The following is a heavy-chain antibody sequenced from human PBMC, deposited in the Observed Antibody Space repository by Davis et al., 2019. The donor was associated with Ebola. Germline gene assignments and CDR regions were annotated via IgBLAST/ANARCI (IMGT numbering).Heavy chain of an antibody. CDR3: ARDRDTADLAGPEWYYGMDV. D-gene: IGHD5-18*01. CDR2: ISSSGSTI. Sequence: GEFLRLPCAASGFTFSCFEMNWVRQAPGKGLEWVSYISSSGSTIYYAEPVKGRFTISRDNSKNTLYLQMNNLRAEDTAVYYCARDRDTADLAGPEWYYGMDVWGQGTTVTVSS. V-gene: IGHV3-48*03. J-gene: IGHJ6*02. CDR1: GFTFSCFE.